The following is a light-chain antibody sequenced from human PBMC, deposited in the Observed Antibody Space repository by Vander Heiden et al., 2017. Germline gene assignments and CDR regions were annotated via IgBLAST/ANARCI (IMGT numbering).Light chain of an antibody. CDR3: QAFDSSLNGYV. Sequence: QSILTQPPSASGNPGPRIIIPCAGSSSNIGGRSDVNWYQQLPGTVPKLLIYGNTNRPSGVPDRFSASKSGTSASLAITGLQAEDEADYYCQAFDSSLNGYVFGTGTKVTVL. J-gene: IGLJ1*01. V-gene: IGLV1-40*01. CDR2: GNT. CDR1: SSNIGGRSD.